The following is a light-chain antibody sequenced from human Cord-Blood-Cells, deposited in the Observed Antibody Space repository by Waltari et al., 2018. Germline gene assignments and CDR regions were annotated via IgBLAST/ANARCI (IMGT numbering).Light chain of an antibody. J-gene: IGKJ2*01. Sequence: EIVLTQSPATLSLSPGESATLPCRASQGVSSYLAWYQQKPGQAPRLLIYDASNRATGIPARFSGSGSGTDFTLTISSLEPEDFAVYYCQQRSNWPPYTFGQGTKLEIK. CDR3: QQRSNWPPYT. CDR1: QGVSSY. V-gene: IGKV3-11*01. CDR2: DAS.